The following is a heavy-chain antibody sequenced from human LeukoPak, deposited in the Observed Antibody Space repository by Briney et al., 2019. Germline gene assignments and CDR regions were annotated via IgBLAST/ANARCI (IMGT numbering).Heavy chain of an antibody. CDR2: ISGDGGST. V-gene: IGHV3-23*01. CDR1: GFIFNNYA. CDR3: AKRGHYDSSGLKAPFDY. Sequence: GGSLRLSCATSGFIFNNYAISWVRQAPGKGVEWVSAISGDGGSTHYADSVKGRLTISGDNSKNTVFLQMDSLRAEDTAVYYCAKRGHYDSSGLKAPFDYWGQGTLVTVSS. D-gene: IGHD3-22*01. J-gene: IGHJ4*02.